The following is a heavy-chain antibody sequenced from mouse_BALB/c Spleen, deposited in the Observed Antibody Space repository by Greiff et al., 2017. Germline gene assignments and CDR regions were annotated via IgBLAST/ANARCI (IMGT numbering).Heavy chain of an antibody. D-gene: IGHD4-1*01. CDR1: GYSFTGYT. CDR3: VRPANWDEDYSMDY. V-gene: IGHV1-18*01. Sequence: VQLQQSGPELVKPGASMKISCKASGYSFTGYTMNWVKQSHGKNLEWIGLINPYNGGTSYNQKFKGKATLTVDKSSSTAYMELLSLTSEDSAVYYGVRPANWDEDYSMDYWGQGTSVTVSS. CDR2: INPYNGGT. J-gene: IGHJ4*01.